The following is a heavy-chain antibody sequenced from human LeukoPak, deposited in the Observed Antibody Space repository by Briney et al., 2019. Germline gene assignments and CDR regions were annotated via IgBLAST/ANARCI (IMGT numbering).Heavy chain of an antibody. V-gene: IGHV4-39*01. CDR3: ARHRYSSSWLPPAIVSIVA. D-gene: IGHD6-13*01. CDR2: MYYSGRT. CDR1: GGSISGRSYY. Sequence: PSETLSLTCTVSGGSISGRSYYWGWIRQPPGKGLEWIGSMYYSGRTHYNPSLKSRVSISVGPSKNQFSVKLRCVTAADTAVYYCARHRYSSSWLPPAIVSIVAWGKGTTVTVSS. J-gene: IGHJ6*04.